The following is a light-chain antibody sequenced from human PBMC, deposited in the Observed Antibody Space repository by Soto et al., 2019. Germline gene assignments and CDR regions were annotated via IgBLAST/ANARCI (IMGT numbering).Light chain of an antibody. J-gene: IGKJ2*01. CDR1: QSIRSSQ. CDR2: GAS. CDR3: QQYETSPYT. V-gene: IGKV3-20*01. Sequence: EIVLTQSPGTLPLSPGERATLSCRASQSIRSSQLAWYQHRPGQAPRLLIYGASNRATGIPDRFSGSESGTDFTLTISRLDPEDFAVYYCQQYETSPYTFGQGTKLEIK.